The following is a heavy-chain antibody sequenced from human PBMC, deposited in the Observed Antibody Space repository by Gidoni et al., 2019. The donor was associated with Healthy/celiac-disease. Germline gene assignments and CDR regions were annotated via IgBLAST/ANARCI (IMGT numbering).Heavy chain of an antibody. D-gene: IGHD4-4*01. CDR2: INHSGST. J-gene: IGHJ4*02. V-gene: IGHV4-34*01. Sequence: QVQLQQWRAGLLKPSETLSLTCAVYVGSFSVYSWSWLRQPPGKGLAWIGEINHSGSTNYNPSLKSRVTISVDTSKNQFSLKLSSVTAADTAVYYCARGQRRGGHDYSNYWYYWGQGTLVTVSS. CDR3: ARGQRRGGHDYSNYWYY. CDR1: VGSFSVYS.